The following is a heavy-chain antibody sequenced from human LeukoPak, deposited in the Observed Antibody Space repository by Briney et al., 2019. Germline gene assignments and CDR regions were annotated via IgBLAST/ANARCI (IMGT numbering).Heavy chain of an antibody. J-gene: IGHJ5*02. CDR1: GYTFTSYG. D-gene: IGHD3-10*01. V-gene: IGHV1-18*01. Sequence: GASVKVSCKASGYTFTSYGISWVRQAPGQGLEWMGGISAYNGNTNYEQKLQGGVTMITDTSTTTAYMELRSLRSDDTAVSYCARDSDTYYYGSGSYHWFDPWGQGTLVTVSS. CDR3: ARDSDTYYYGSGSYHWFDP. CDR2: ISAYNGNT.